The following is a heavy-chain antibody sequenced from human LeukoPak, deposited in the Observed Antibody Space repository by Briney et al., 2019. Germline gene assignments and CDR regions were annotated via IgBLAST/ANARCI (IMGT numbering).Heavy chain of an antibody. D-gene: IGHD2/OR15-2a*01. J-gene: IGHJ4*02. CDR2: ISYDGSNK. V-gene: IGHV3-30*03. CDR3: ARDWDSTLDY. CDR1: GFTFSSYG. Sequence: GGSLRLSCAASGFTFSSYGVHWVRQAPGKGLEWVAVISYDGSNKYYADSVKGRFTISRDNSKNTLYLQMNSLRAEDTAVYYCARDWDSTLDYWGQGTLVTVSS.